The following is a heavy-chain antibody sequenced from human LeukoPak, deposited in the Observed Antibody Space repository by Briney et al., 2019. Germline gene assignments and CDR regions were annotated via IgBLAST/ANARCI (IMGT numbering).Heavy chain of an antibody. Sequence: GGSLRLSCAASGFTFSSYAMHWVRQAPGKGLEWVAVISYDGSNKYYADSVKGRFAISRDNSKNTLYLQMHSLRAEDTAVYYCACTGIGFGMDVWGLGTTVTVSS. J-gene: IGHJ6*02. V-gene: IGHV3-30*09. CDR1: GFTFSSYA. D-gene: IGHD3-10*02. CDR2: ISYDGSNK. CDR3: ACTGIGFGMDV.